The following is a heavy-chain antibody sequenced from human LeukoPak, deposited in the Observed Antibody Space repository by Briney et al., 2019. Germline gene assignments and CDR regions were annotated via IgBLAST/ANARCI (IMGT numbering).Heavy chain of an antibody. CDR1: GFSFTNFW. CDR3: ARGDAFSGDH. CDR2: IHPERNEK. V-gene: IGHV3-7*04. Sequence: QPGGSLRLSCAVSGFSFTNFWMSWVRQAPGRGLEWVANIHPERNEKYHVESVKGRFTISRDNTKNLLFLQMNGLRVEDTAVYYCARGDAFSGDHWGQGTLVTVSS. J-gene: IGHJ4*02.